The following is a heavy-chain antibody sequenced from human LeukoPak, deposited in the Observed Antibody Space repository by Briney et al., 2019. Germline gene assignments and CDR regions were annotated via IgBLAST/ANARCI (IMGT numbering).Heavy chain of an antibody. J-gene: IGHJ4*02. D-gene: IGHD2-2*01. CDR3: ARGGGYCSSTTCYDGPFAY. CDR1: GFTFSSYW. Sequence: PGGSLRLSCAASGFTFSSYWMHWVRQAPGKGLVWVSRINRDGSSTSYADSVKGRFTISRDNAKNTLYLQMNSLRAEDTAVYYCARGGGYCSSTTCYDGPFAYWGQGTLVTVSS. V-gene: IGHV3-74*01. CDR2: INRDGSST.